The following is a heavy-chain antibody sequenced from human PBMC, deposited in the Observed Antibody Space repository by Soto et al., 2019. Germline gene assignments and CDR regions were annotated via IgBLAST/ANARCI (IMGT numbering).Heavy chain of an antibody. CDR1: GYTFTSYG. CDR2: ISAYNGNT. CDR3: ARGAGYYYYDSSGYAHGAFDI. J-gene: IGHJ3*02. Sequence: ASVKVSCKASGYTFTSYGISWVRQAPGQGLEWMGWISAYNGNTNYAQKLQGRVTMTTDTSTSTAYMELRSLRSDDTAVYYCARGAGYYYYDSSGYAHGAFDIWGQGTMVTVSS. V-gene: IGHV1-18*01. D-gene: IGHD3-22*01.